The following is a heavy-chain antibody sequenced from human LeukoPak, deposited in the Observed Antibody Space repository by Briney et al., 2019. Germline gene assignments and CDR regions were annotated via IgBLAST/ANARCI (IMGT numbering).Heavy chain of an antibody. CDR3: ASSMYKWNYYFDY. CDR1: GFTFGTYS. D-gene: IGHD1-7*01. CDR2: INGRSSTI. Sequence: GGSLRLSCAASGFTFGTYSLNWVRQAPGKGLEWVSYINGRSSTIFYADSVKGRFTISRDNAKNSLFLQMNSLRDEDTAVYYCASSMYKWNYYFDYWGQGTLVTVSS. V-gene: IGHV3-48*02. J-gene: IGHJ4*02.